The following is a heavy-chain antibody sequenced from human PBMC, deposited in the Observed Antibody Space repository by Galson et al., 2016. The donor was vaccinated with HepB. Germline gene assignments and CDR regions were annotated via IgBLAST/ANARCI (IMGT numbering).Heavy chain of an antibody. J-gene: IGHJ4*02. CDR1: GFSFDNYA. Sequence: SLRLSCAASGFSFDNYAMSWVRQAPGEGLEWVSGITGSGGNTYYADSVKGRFTISRDDSKNTLYLQMNSLRAEDTAVYYCAKRPDWNYAAYYFDYWGQGTLVTVSS. V-gene: IGHV3-23*01. CDR3: AKRPDWNYAAYYFDY. D-gene: IGHD1-7*01. CDR2: ITGSGGNT.